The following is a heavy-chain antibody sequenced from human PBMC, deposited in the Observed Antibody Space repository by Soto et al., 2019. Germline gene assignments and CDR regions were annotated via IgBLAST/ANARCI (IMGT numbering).Heavy chain of an antibody. CDR1: GFTFSSYS. J-gene: IGHJ3*02. CDR3: ARGITVLRFLEWLFKPDAFDI. D-gene: IGHD3-3*01. V-gene: IGHV3-21*01. CDR2: ISSSSYI. Sequence: GGSLRLSCAASGFTFSSYSMNWVRQAPGKGLEWVSSISSSSYIYYADSVKGRFTISRDNAKNSLYLQMNSLRAEDTAVYYCARGITVLRFLEWLFKPDAFDIWGQGTMVTVSS.